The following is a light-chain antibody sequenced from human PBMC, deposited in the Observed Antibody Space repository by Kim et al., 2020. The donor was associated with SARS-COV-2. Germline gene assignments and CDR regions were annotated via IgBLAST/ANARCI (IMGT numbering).Light chain of an antibody. CDR2: VAS. V-gene: IGKV3-15*01. CDR1: QSVSSN. CDR3: QQYSQWPLT. J-gene: IGKJ4*01. Sequence: EIVMTQSPATLSVSPGERATLSCRASQSVSSNLAWYQQKPCQAPRLLIYVASTRATGIPGRFSGSGSGTEFTLTISSLQSEDFAVYYCQQYSQWPLTFGGGAKVDIK.